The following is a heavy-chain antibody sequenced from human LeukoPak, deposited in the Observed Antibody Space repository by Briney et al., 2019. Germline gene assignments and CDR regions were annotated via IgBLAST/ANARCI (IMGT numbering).Heavy chain of an antibody. CDR3: ARKENVYYYFDY. J-gene: IGHJ4*02. CDR2: INHSGST. CDR1: GGSISSYY. Sequence: SETLSLTCTVSGGSISSYYWSWIRQPPGKGLEWIGEINHSGSTNYNPSLQSRVTMSVDTSKNQFSLKLSSVTAVDTAVYYCARKENVYYYFDYWGQGTLVTVSS. D-gene: IGHD3-10*01. V-gene: IGHV4-34*01.